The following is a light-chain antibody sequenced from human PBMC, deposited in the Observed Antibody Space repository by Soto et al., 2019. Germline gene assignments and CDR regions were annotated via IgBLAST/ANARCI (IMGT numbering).Light chain of an antibody. V-gene: IGLV1-40*01. CDR2: DNT. J-gene: IGLJ2*01. CDR3: QSYDSSLSGSVV. Sequence: QSALTQPPSVSGAPGQRVTISCTGTSSNIGAGFDVHWYQKLPGTAPKLLIFDNTNRPSGVPDRFSASRSGTSASLAITGLQAGDEADYFCQSYDSSLSGSVVFGGGTQLTVL. CDR1: SSNIGAGFD.